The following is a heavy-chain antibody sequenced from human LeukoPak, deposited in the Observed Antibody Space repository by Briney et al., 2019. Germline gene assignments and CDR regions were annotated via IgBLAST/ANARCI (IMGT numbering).Heavy chain of an antibody. D-gene: IGHD3-3*01. CDR3: ARHREAYYDFWSGLDYYYGMDV. Sequence: GGSLRLSCAASGFTFSSYWMSWVRQAPGKGLEWVANIKQDGSEKYYVDSVKGRFTISRDNAKNSLYLQMNSLRAEDTAVYYCARHREAYYDFWSGLDYYYGMDVWGQGTTVTVSS. J-gene: IGHJ6*02. CDR2: IKQDGSEK. CDR1: GFTFSSYW. V-gene: IGHV3-7*01.